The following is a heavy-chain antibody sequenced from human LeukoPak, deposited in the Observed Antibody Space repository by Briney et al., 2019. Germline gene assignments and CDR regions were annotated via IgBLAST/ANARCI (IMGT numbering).Heavy chain of an antibody. CDR2: ISYDGSNI. D-gene: IGHD3-22*01. J-gene: IGHJ6*03. Sequence: GGSLRLSCAASGFTFSSYALHWVRQAPGKGLEWVAVISYDGSNIFYADSVKGRFIISRDNSKNTLYLQLNSLRAEDTAVYYCARASSGSSYYYMDVWGKGTTVTVSS. CDR1: GFTFSSYA. CDR3: ARASSGSSYYYMDV. V-gene: IGHV3-30*04.